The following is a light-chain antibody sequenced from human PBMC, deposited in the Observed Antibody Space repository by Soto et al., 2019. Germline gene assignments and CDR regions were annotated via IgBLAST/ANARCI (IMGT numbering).Light chain of an antibody. J-gene: IGKJ1*01. CDR2: SAS. Sequence: EIVLTQSPGTLSLSPGERATLSCGASQSISSSDLAWYQQKPGQAPRLLIYSASSRATGVPDRFSGGGCGTDFTLTLSRLEAEDVARYYCQQYGSSPWTFGQGTKVEIK. CDR3: QQYGSSPWT. V-gene: IGKV3-20*01. CDR1: QSISSSD.